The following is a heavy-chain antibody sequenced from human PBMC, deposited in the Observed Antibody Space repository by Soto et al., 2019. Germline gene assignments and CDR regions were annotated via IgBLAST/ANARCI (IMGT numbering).Heavy chain of an antibody. D-gene: IGHD6-19*01. V-gene: IGHV5-51*01. Sequence: GESLKISCKGSGYSFTSYWIGWVRQMPGKGLEWMGIIYPGDSDTRYSPSFQGQVTISADKSISTAYLQWSSLKASDTAMYYCARLAVAGTSSAVYYYYGMDVWGQGTTVTVSS. CDR1: GYSFTSYW. CDR3: ARLAVAGTSSAVYYYYGMDV. CDR2: IYPGDSDT. J-gene: IGHJ6*02.